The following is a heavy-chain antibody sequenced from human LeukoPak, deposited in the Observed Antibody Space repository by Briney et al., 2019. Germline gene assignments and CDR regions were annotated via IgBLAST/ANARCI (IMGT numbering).Heavy chain of an antibody. CDR3: AKPHPITMVRGGVLAD. CDR2: ISGSGGST. CDR1: GFTFSSYA. J-gene: IGHJ4*02. V-gene: IGHV3-23*01. D-gene: IGHD3-10*01. Sequence: PGGSLRLSCAASGFTFSSYAMSWVRQAPGKGLEWVSAISGSGGSTYYADSVKGRFTISRDNSKNTLYLQMNSLRAEDTAVYYCAKPHPITMVRGGVLADWGQGTLVTVSS.